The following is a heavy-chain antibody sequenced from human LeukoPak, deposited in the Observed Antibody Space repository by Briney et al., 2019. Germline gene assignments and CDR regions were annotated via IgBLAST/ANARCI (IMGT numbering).Heavy chain of an antibody. CDR3: AGEGLISAAGTRGAYYYYYMDV. D-gene: IGHD6-13*01. J-gene: IGHJ6*03. CDR1: GYTFAGYY. CDR2: INPKSGGT. Sequence: ASVKVSCKASGYTFAGYYLHWVRQAPGQGLEWVGWINPKSGGTNYAQKFQGRVTMTRDTSISTAYMELSSLRSDDTAVYYCAGEGLISAAGTRGAYYYYYMDVWGKGTTVTISS. V-gene: IGHV1-2*02.